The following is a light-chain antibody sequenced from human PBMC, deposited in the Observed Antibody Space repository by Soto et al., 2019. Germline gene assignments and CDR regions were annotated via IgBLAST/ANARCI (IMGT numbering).Light chain of an antibody. V-gene: IGKV3-11*01. CDR3: QQRSNWPPMYT. CDR2: DAS. CDR1: QSVSSY. Sequence: EIVLTQSPATLSLSPGERATLSCRASQSVSSYLAWYQQKPGQAPRLLIYDASNRATGIPARFSGSGSGTDFTINISSLEPEDFAVYYWQQRSNWPPMYTFGQGTKLEIK. J-gene: IGKJ2*01.